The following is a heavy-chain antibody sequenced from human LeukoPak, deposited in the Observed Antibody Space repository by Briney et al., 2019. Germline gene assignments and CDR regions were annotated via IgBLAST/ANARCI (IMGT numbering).Heavy chain of an antibody. J-gene: IGHJ4*02. CDR2: IYYSGST. CDR3: ARQVWGYCSSTSCSYYFDY. Sequence: SETLSLTCTVSGGSIGSSSYYWGWIRQPPGKGLEWIGSIYYSGSTYYNPSLKSRVTISVDTSKNQFSLKLSSVTAADTAVYYCARQVWGYCSSTSCSYYFDYWGQGTLVTVSS. CDR1: GGSIGSSSYY. V-gene: IGHV4-39*01. D-gene: IGHD2-2*01.